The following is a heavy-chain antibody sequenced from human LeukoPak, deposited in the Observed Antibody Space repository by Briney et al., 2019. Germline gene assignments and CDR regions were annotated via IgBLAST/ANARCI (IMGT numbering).Heavy chain of an antibody. CDR1: GYTFTSHY. J-gene: IGHJ4*02. CDR2: INPSGGST. V-gene: IGHV1-46*01. Sequence: ASVKVSCKASGYTFTSHYMHWVRQAPGQGLEWMGIINPSGGSTSYAQKFQGRVTMTRDTSTSTVYMELSSLRPEDTAVYYCARVGGYSYGGKGFDYWGQGTLVTVSS. CDR3: ARVGGYSYGGKGFDY. D-gene: IGHD5-18*01.